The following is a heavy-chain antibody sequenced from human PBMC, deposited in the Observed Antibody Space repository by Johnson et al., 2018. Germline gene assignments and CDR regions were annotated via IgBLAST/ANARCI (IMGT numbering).Heavy chain of an antibody. CDR3: SRGVTDQH. CDR2: INHSGST. Sequence: QVQPQQWGAGLLKXSETXSLXCAVYGGSLSGYYWSWIRQPPGKGLEWIGEINHSGSTNYNSSLKSRVTISIDTSKNQFSLKVSSVTAADTAVYYCSRGVTDQHWSQGTLVTVSS. D-gene: IGHD4-23*01. J-gene: IGHJ1*01. V-gene: IGHV4-34*01. CDR1: GGSLSGYY.